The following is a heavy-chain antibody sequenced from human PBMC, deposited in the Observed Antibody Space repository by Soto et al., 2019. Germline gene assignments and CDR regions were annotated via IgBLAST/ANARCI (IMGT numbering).Heavy chain of an antibody. CDR3: AKSRPIFGVVPQADYYYYMDV. CDR1: GFTFSSYG. V-gene: IGHV3-30*18. D-gene: IGHD3-3*01. CDR2: ISFDGSNK. J-gene: IGHJ6*02. Sequence: GGSLRLSCAASGFTFSSYGMHWVRQAPGKGLEWVAVISFDGSNKYHGHSVKGRFTISRDNSKNTLFLQMNSLRAEDTAMYYCAKSRPIFGVVPQADYYYYMDVWGQGTTVTVSS.